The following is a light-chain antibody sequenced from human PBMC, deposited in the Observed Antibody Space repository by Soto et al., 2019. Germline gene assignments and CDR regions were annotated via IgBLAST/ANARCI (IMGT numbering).Light chain of an antibody. CDR2: KVS. Sequence: DVVMTQSPLSLPATLGQPASISCRSSQSLVHSDGNTYLSWFQQRPGQSPRRLLYKVSKRDSGVPDRFSGGGSGTDFTLKIGRVEAEDVGIYYCMQGTHSYTFGQGTRLDIK. J-gene: IGKJ2*01. V-gene: IGKV2-30*02. CDR3: MQGTHSYT. CDR1: QSLVHSDGNTY.